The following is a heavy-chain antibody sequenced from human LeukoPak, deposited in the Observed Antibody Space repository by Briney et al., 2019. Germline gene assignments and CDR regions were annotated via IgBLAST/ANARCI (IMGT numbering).Heavy chain of an antibody. D-gene: IGHD6-19*01. J-gene: IGHJ5*02. CDR1: GYTFTGYY. V-gene: IGHV1-2*02. CDR3: ATQATSGWHFS. Sequence: ASVKVSCKASGYTFTGYYMHWVRQALGQGPEWMGWINPNSGGTNYAQKFQGRVTMTRDTSLSIVYMELSRLRSDDTAVYYCATQATSGWHFSWGQGTLVTVSS. CDR2: INPNSGGT.